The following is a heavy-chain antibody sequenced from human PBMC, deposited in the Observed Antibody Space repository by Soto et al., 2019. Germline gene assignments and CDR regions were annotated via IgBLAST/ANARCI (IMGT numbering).Heavy chain of an antibody. D-gene: IGHD6-13*01. CDR1: GFSLSTSGVG. Sequence: QITLKESGPTLVKPTQTLTLTCTFSGFSLSTSGVGVGWIRQPPGKALEWLALIYWDDDKRYSPSLKSRLTITKDTSKDQVVLTMTNMDPVDTATYYGAHSGYSSSWYGVLVDYWGQGTLVTVSS. CDR3: AHSGYSSSWYGVLVDY. V-gene: IGHV2-5*02. CDR2: IYWDDDK. J-gene: IGHJ4*02.